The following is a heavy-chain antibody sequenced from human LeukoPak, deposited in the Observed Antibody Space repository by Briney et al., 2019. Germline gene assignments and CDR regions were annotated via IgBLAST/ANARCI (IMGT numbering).Heavy chain of an antibody. CDR3: ARHRGPSLHSSGYFDY. Sequence: GGSLRLSCAASLFPFRVYAMHGVRHAPGKGLEWVAVMSHDGSNKYYADSVKGRFTISRDNSKNTLYLQMDSLKTEDTAVYYCARHRGPSLHSSGYFDYWGQGTLVTVSS. CDR2: MSHDGSNK. D-gene: IGHD3-22*01. CDR1: LFPFRVYA. V-gene: IGHV3-30-3*01. J-gene: IGHJ4*02.